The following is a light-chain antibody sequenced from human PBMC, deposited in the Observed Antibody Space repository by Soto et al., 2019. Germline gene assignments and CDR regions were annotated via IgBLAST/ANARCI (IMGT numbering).Light chain of an antibody. J-gene: IGKJ4*01. V-gene: IGKV3D-7*01. CDR1: QTVSSIS. CDR2: GAT. Sequence: TDTVTWRASQTVSSISLTWWQQNPGHAPGLLISGATTRATAVRVRFSGSGSGTDFTISGSSLQPEDVDVYYWQHNYNLLTFGGGSKVDI. CDR3: QHNYNLLT.